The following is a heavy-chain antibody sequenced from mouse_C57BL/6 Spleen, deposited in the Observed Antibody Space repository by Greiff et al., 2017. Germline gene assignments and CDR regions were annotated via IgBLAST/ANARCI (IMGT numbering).Heavy chain of an antibody. D-gene: IGHD1-2*01. CDR2: IDPSDSET. CDR1: GYTFTSYW. V-gene: IGHV1-52*01. J-gene: IGHJ3*01. CDR3: AREGYGPAY. Sequence: VQLQQSGAELVRPGSSVKLSCKASGYTFTSYWMHWVKQRPIQGLEWIGNIDPSDSETHYNQKFKDKATLTVDKSSSTAYMQLRSLTSEDSAVYYCAREGYGPAYWGQGTLVTVSA.